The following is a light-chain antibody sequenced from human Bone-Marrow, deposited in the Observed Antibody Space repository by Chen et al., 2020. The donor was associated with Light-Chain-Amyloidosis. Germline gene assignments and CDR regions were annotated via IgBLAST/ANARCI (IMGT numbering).Light chain of an antibody. CDR3: QSADSSGTYEVI. Sequence: SYELTQPPSVSVSPGQTARITCSGDDLPTKYAYWYQQKPGQAPVLVIHRDTERPSGISERFSGSSSGTTATLTNSRVQAEDEADYHCQSADSSGTYEVIFGGRTKLTVL. CDR2: RDT. V-gene: IGLV3-25*03. CDR1: DLPTKY. J-gene: IGLJ2*01.